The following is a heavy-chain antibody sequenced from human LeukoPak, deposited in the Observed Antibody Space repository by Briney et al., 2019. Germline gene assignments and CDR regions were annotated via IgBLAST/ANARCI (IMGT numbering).Heavy chain of an antibody. J-gene: IGHJ4*02. CDR2: INPNSGGT. D-gene: IGHD6-19*01. V-gene: IGHV1-2*04. Sequence: ASVKVSCKASGYTFTDYYIHWVRQAPGQGLEWMGWINPNSGGTNLAQKFQGWVTMTRDTSITTAYMELRSLRSDDAAVYYCARQHISVAGLFDYWAQGTLVTASS. CDR3: ARQHISVAGLFDY. CDR1: GYTFTDYY.